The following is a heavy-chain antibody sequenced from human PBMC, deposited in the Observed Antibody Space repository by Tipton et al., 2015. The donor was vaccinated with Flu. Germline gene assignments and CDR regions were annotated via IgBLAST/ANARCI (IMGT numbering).Heavy chain of an antibody. J-gene: IGHJ4*02. Sequence: SGPEVKKPGASVKVSCKASGYTFTSYYMHWVRQAPGQGLEWMGIINPSGGSTNYAQKFQGRVTMTRDTSTSTVYMELSSLRSEDTAVYYCAAEGYSSRGYGYWGQGTLVTVSS. CDR1: GYTFTSYY. V-gene: IGHV1-46*01. CDR2: INPSGGST. D-gene: IGHD6-13*01. CDR3: AAEGYSSRGYGY.